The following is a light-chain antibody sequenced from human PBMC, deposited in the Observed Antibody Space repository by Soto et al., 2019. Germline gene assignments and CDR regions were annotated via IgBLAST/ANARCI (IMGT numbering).Light chain of an antibody. CDR2: GAS. V-gene: IGKV1-39*01. CDR3: QQSYNTVT. J-gene: IGKJ3*01. CDR1: QSISSY. Sequence: DIQMTQSPFSLSASVGDRVIITCRASQSISSYLSWYQQKPGKAPNLLIYGASSLQTGVPSRFSGSGSGTEFTPTISRLQPEDFATYYCQQSYNTVTFGPGTKVDIK.